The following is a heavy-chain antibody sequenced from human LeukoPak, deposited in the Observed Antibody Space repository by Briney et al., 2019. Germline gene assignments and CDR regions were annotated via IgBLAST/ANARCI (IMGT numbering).Heavy chain of an antibody. CDR1: GYTFSGYA. Sequence: APVKVSCKTSGYTFSGYAMHWVRQAPGQRLEWMGCINGDNGNTQYSHKFQGRVTFSRDTSASTGYMELSSLTSEDMAVFYCARGGPNSGGWTLDHWGQGTLVSVSS. D-gene: IGHD6-19*01. J-gene: IGHJ4*02. CDR3: ARGGPNSGGWTLDH. CDR2: INGDNGNT. V-gene: IGHV1-3*03.